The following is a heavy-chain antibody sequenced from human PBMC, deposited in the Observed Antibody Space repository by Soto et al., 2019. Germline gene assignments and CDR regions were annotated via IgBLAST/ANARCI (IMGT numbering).Heavy chain of an antibody. CDR2: IYYSGST. J-gene: IGHJ6*02. Sequence: PSETLSLTCTVSGGSVSSGSYYWSWIRQPPGKGLEWIGYIYYSGSTNYNPSLKSRVTISVDKSKNQFSLKLSSVTAADTAVYYCARARLEYSSSSPLTYYYYYGMDVWGQGTTVTVSS. V-gene: IGHV4-61*01. CDR3: ARARLEYSSSSPLTYYYYYGMDV. CDR1: GGSVSSGSYY. D-gene: IGHD6-6*01.